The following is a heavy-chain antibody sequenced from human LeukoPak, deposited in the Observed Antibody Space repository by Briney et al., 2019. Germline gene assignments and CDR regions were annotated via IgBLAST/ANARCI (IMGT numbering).Heavy chain of an antibody. CDR2: ISSSGSTI. J-gene: IGHJ4*02. Sequence: GGSLRLSCAASGFTFSSYEMNWVRQAPGKGLEWVSYISSSGSTIYYADSVKGRFAISRGNAKNSLYLQMNSLRAEDTAVYYCARGWDYYDSSGYYYWGQGTLVTVSS. CDR3: ARGWDYYDSSGYYY. D-gene: IGHD3-22*01. CDR1: GFTFSSYE. V-gene: IGHV3-48*03.